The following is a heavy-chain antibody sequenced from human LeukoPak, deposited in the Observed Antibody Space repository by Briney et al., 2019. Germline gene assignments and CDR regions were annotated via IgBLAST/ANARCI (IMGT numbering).Heavy chain of an antibody. CDR2: ISSSSSTI. CDR3: ARAPRDYMDV. J-gene: IGHJ6*03. V-gene: IGHV3-48*04. CDR1: GFTFSSYS. Sequence: GGSLRLSCAASGFTFSSYSMNWVRQAPGKGLEWVSYISSSSSTIYYADSVKGRFTISRDNAKNSLCLQMNSLRAEDTAVYYCARAPRDYMDVWGKGTTVTVS.